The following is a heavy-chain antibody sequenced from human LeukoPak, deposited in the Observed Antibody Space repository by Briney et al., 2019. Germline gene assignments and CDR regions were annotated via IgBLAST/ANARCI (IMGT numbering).Heavy chain of an antibody. D-gene: IGHD1-26*01. CDR2: IDYSGSTI. Sequence: PGGSLRLSCAASGFTFSDYYMSWIRQAPGKGLEWVSYIDYSGSTIYYADSVKGRFTISRDNARNSLYLQMNSLRADDMAVYHCVRGPSGSYWGFDYWGQGTLVTVSS. J-gene: IGHJ4*02. CDR1: GFTFSDYY. CDR3: VRGPSGSYWGFDY. V-gene: IGHV3-11*01.